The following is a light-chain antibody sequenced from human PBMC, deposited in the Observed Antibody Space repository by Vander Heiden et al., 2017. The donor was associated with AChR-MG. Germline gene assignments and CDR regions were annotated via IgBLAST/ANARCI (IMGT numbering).Light chain of an antibody. V-gene: IGKV3-11*01. CDR2: EAS. Sequence: EIVLTQSPATLSLSPGERATLSCRASQSVSSYLAGDQQKPGQAPRLLIYEASNRATGIKDRFSGSGSGTDFTLTISSLEPEDFAGYDGQQPFTFGHRTKVDIK. CDR1: QSVSSY. CDR3: QQPFT. J-gene: IGKJ3*01.